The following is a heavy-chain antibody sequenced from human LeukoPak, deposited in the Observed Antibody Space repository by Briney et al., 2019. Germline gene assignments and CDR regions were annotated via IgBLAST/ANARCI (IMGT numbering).Heavy chain of an antibody. CDR3: AREGATTAFDY. D-gene: IGHD1-26*01. CDR1: GLTFSSYA. V-gene: IGHV3-23*01. Sequence: GGSLRLSCAASGLTFSSYAMSWVRQAPGKGLEWVSAISGSGGRTYYADSVKGRFSISRDNSNNTLYLQMSSLRAEDTAVYYCAREGATTAFDYWGQGTLVTVSS. J-gene: IGHJ4*02. CDR2: ISGSGGRT.